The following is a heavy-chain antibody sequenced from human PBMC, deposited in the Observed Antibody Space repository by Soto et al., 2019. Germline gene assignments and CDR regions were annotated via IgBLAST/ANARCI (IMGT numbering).Heavy chain of an antibody. CDR1: GGSISSYY. CDR3: ARERSSSWQYYYYGMDV. Sequence: ETLSLTCTVSGGSISSYYWSWIRQPPGKGLEWIGYIYYSGSTNYNPSLKSRVTISVDTSKNQFSLKLSSVTAADTAVYYCARERSSSWQYYYYGMDVWGQGTTVTVSS. J-gene: IGHJ6*02. V-gene: IGHV4-59*01. D-gene: IGHD6-13*01. CDR2: IYYSGST.